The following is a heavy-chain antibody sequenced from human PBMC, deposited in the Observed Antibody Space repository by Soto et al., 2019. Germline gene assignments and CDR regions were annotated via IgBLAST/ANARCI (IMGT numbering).Heavy chain of an antibody. CDR2: ISGGGRT. J-gene: IGHJ4*02. CDR1: GFTFSNYD. V-gene: IGHV3-23*01. Sequence: EVQLLESGGGLVQPGGSLRLSCAASGFTFSNYDMNWVRQAPGKGLEWVSTISGGGRTNYADSVKGRSTISRDNSNNMVYLQMNCLSPEDTAVYYCAKQTYGYWGQGTLVTVSS. D-gene: IGHD3-10*01. CDR3: AKQTYGY.